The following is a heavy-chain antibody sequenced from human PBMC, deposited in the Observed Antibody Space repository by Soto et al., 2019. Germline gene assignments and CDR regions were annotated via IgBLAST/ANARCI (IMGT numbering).Heavy chain of an antibody. CDR2: INHSGSS. Sequence: PSETLSLTSAVYGGSFSGYYWSWIRQPPGRGLEWIGEINHSGSSNYNPSLKSRVTISVDTSKNEFSLKLSSVTAADTAVYYCARGPREYYYGMDVWGQGTTVT. CDR1: GGSFSGYY. J-gene: IGHJ6*02. V-gene: IGHV4-34*01. CDR3: ARGPREYYYGMDV.